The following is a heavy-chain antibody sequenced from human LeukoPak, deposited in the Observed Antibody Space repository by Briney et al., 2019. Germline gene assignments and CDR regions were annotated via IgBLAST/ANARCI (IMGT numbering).Heavy chain of an antibody. V-gene: IGHV1-69*06. CDR1: GGTFSSYA. J-gene: IGHJ6*03. D-gene: IGHD6-13*01. CDR3: ARVLSSSHPYGYYYYYYMDV. CDR2: IIPIFGTA. Sequence: SVKVSCEAAGGTFSSYAISWVRQAPGQGLEWMGGIIPIFGTANYAQKFQGRVTITADTSTSTAYMEMRSLRSDDTAVYYCARVLSSSHPYGYYYYYYMDVWGTGTTVTVSS.